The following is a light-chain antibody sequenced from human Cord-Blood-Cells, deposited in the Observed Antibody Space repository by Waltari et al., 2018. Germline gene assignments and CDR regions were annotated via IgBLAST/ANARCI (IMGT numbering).Light chain of an antibody. CDR2: WAS. J-gene: IGKJ2*01. V-gene: IGKV4-1*01. CDR3: QQYYSTPYT. CDR1: QSVLYSSNNKNY. Sequence: DIVMTQSPDPLAVSLGEGATIHCKSRQSVLYSSNNKNYLAWYQQKPGQPPKLLIYWASTRESGVPDRFSGSGSGTDFTLTISSLQAEDVAVYYCQQYYSTPYTFGQGTKLEIK.